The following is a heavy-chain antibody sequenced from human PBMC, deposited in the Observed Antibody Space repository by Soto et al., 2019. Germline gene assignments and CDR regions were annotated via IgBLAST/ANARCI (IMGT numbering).Heavy chain of an antibody. D-gene: IGHD5-12*01. V-gene: IGHV1-2*02. J-gene: IGHJ6*03. Sequence: QVQLVQSGAEVEKPGASVTVSCKASGYSFSQYYLHWVRQAPGQGPEWMGWINPNSGATKYAQKFQGRVTMTRDTSVSTAFMELKWLQSDDTAVYYCARERGGATATLDYYYFYMDVWGRGNTVTVSS. CDR2: INPNSGAT. CDR3: ARERGGATATLDYYYFYMDV. CDR1: GYSFSQYY.